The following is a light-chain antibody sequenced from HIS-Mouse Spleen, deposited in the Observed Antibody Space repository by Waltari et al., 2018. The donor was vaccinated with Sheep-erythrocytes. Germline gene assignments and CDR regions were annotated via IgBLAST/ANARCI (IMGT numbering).Light chain of an antibody. Sequence: QSALTQPASVSGSPGQSITISCTGTSSDVGSYNLVSWYQQHPGNAPKPMIYEGSKRHSGVSNRFSGSKSGNTASLTISGLQAEDEADYYCCSYAGSSTPWVFGGGTKLTVL. J-gene: IGLJ3*02. CDR1: SSDVGSYNL. CDR2: EGS. V-gene: IGLV2-23*01. CDR3: CSYAGSSTPWV.